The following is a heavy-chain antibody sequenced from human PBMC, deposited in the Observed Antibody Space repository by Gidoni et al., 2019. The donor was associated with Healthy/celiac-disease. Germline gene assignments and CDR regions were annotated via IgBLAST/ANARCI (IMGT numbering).Heavy chain of an antibody. J-gene: IGHJ5*02. V-gene: IGHV4-39*01. D-gene: IGHD3-10*01. Sequence: QLQLQESGPGLVQPSETLSLTCTVSRGSIRSSTYYWGWLRQPPGKWLAWIGSIDYSGSNYYNPSLKSRVTISVDTSKNQFSLKLSSVTAADTAVFYCARTRGITLVRGAHSNWFDPWGQGTLVTVSS. CDR3: ARTRGITLVRGAHSNWFDP. CDR2: IDYSGSN. CDR1: RGSIRSSTYY.